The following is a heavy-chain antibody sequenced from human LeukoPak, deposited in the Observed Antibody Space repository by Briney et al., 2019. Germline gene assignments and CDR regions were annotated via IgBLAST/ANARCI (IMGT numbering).Heavy chain of an antibody. J-gene: IGHJ3*02. V-gene: IGHV3-23*01. CDR1: GFTFSSYG. D-gene: IGHD3-22*01. CDR3: AGARGGITMIVIDAFDI. CDR2: ISGSGGST. Sequence: PGGSLRLSCAASGFTFSSYGMSWVRQAPGKGLEWVSAISGSGGSTYYADSVKGRFTISRDNSKNTLYLQMNSLRAEDTAVYYCAGARGGITMIVIDAFDIWGQGTMVTVSS.